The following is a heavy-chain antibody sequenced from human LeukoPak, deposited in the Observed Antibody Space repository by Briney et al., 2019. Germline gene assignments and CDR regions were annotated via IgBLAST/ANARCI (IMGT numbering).Heavy chain of an antibody. CDR3: ARPTFRTVTKGYFDY. J-gene: IGHJ4*02. V-gene: IGHV3-30*03. CDR1: GFTFSSYG. Sequence: PGRSLRLSCAASGFTFSSYGMHWVRQAPGKGLEWVAVISYDGSNKYYADSVKGRFTISRDNSKNTLYLQMNSLRAEDTAVYYCARPTFRTVTKGYFDYWGQGTLVTVSS. CDR2: ISYDGSNK. D-gene: IGHD4-17*01.